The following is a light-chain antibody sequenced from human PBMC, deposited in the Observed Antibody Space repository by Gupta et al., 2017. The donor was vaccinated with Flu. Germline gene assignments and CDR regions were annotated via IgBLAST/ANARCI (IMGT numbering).Light chain of an antibody. V-gene: IGLV3-21*03. Sequence: GKTATSPGGGSKVGSKSVYWYQQKPGQAPVLLVYDNNDRPSGIPERLSGSNSGTTATLTISRVEAGDEADYFCQVWERRSDKQAFGGGTKLTVL. CDR3: QVWERRSDKQA. CDR2: DNN. CDR1: KVGSKS. J-gene: IGLJ2*01.